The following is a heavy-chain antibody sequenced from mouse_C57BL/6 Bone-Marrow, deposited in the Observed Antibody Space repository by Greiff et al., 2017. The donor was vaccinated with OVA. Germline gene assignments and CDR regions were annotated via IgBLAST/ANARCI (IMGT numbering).Heavy chain of an antibody. CDR1: GYTFTTYP. Sequence: LVESGAELVKPGASVKMSCKASGYTFTTYPIEWMKQNHGKSLEWIGNFHPYNDDTKYNEKFKGKATLTVEKSSSTVYLELSRLTSDDSAVYYCARGRWLLRPLSYAMDYWGQGTSVTVSS. J-gene: IGHJ4*01. CDR2: FHPYNDDT. D-gene: IGHD2-3*01. V-gene: IGHV1-47*01. CDR3: ARGRWLLRPLSYAMDY.